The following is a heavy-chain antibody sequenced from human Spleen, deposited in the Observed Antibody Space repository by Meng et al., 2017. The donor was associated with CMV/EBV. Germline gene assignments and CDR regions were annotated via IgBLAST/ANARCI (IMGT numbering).Heavy chain of an antibody. CDR1: GLTFRGFG. V-gene: IGHV3-30*02. D-gene: IGHD2-15*01. Sequence: ASGLTFRGFGMHWVRQAPGKGLGWVAFIRYDGSNEYYGDSVKGRFTISRDNSKNTLYLQMNSLRAEDTAVHYCARGAFTIVVARGDYWGQGTLVTVSS. J-gene: IGHJ4*02. CDR2: IRYDGSNE. CDR3: ARGAFTIVVARGDY.